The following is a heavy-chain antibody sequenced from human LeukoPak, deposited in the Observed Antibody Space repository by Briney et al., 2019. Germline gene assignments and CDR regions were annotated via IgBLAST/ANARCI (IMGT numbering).Heavy chain of an antibody. D-gene: IGHD2-2*01. J-gene: IGHJ6*02. CDR1: GFTFSNYN. Sequence: PGGSLRLSCAASGFTFSNYNMNWVRQAPGKGLEWVSSISSSSSYIYYADSVKGRFTISRDNAKNSLYLQMNSLRAEDTTVYYCARVGSCSSTSCQISYYYYYGMDVWGQGTTVTVSS. V-gene: IGHV3-21*01. CDR2: ISSSSSYI. CDR3: ARVGSCSSTSCQISYYYYYGMDV.